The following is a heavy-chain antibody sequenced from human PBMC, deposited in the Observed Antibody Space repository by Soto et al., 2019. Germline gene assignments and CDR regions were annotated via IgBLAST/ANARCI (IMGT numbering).Heavy chain of an antibody. CDR3: ARGPYCGDNCHFDS. CDR2: IYSSGTT. J-gene: IGHJ5*01. CDR1: AGSINGCY. D-gene: IGHD2-21*02. V-gene: IGHV4-4*07. Sequence: PSETLSLTCTVFAGSINGCYWSWIRQPAGKGLEWIGRIYSSGTTNYNPSLKSRVTMSVDTSEDEFSLKLSSVTAADTGVYYCARGPYCGDNCHFDSWGQGTLVTVSS.